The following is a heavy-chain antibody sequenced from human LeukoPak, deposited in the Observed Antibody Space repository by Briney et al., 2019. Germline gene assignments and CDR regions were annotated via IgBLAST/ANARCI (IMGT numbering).Heavy chain of an antibody. Sequence: GGSLRLSCEASGFAFGSYAMHWVRQAPGRGLEWVAVISHDGDNTNSGESVRGRFTLSRDNLKNTLYLQMNSLRGEDTALYYCARRGYYYDSSGYSYYFDYWGQGTLVTVSS. J-gene: IGHJ4*02. CDR2: ISHDGDNT. CDR3: ARRGYYYDSSGYSYYFDY. CDR1: GFAFGSYA. V-gene: IGHV3-30-3*01. D-gene: IGHD3-22*01.